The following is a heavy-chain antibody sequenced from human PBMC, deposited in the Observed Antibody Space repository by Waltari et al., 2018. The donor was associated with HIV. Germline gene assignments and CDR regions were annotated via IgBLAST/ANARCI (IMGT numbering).Heavy chain of an antibody. CDR2: IYYSGST. CDR1: GCSISSYY. Sequence: QVQLQESGPGLVKPSETLSLTCTVSGCSISSYYWSWIRQPPGKGLECIGYIYYSGSTNYNPSLKSRVTISVDTSKNQFSLKLSSVTAADTAVYYCAREGYGMDVWGQGTTVTVSS. J-gene: IGHJ6*02. CDR3: AREGYGMDV. V-gene: IGHV4-59*01.